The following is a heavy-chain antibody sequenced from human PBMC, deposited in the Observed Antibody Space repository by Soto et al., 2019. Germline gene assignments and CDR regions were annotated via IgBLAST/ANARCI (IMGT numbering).Heavy chain of an antibody. CDR1: GFTFSSYS. Sequence: GGSLRLSCAASGFTFSSYSMNWVRQAPGKGLEWVSYISSSSTIYYADSVKGRFTISRDNAKNSLYLQMNSLRDEDTAVYYCASRDDFCVWGQGTLVTVSS. D-gene: IGHD3-3*01. J-gene: IGHJ4*02. CDR3: ASRDDFCV. CDR2: ISSSSTI. V-gene: IGHV3-48*02.